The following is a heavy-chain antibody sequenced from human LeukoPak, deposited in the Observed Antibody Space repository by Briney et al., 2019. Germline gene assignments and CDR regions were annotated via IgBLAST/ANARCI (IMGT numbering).Heavy chain of an antibody. CDR3: ARLGILTGRSLDY. CDR1: GGSISSGNYY. D-gene: IGHD3-9*01. V-gene: IGHV4-61*02. J-gene: IGHJ4*02. Sequence: KPSENLSLTCTVSGGSISSGNYYWSWIRQPAGKGLEWIGRIYTSGGTNCNPSLGSRVTILIDTPKNQFSLRLSSVTAADTAVYYCARLGILTGRSLDYWGQGTLVTVSS. CDR2: IYTSGGT.